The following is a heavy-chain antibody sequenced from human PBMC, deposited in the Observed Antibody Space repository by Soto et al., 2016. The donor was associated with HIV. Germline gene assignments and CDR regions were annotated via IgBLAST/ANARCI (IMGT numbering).Heavy chain of an antibody. J-gene: IGHJ6*03. CDR3: ARHVCTSSSCYDYYYYYMDV. CDR2: IYFTGNT. Sequence: QLQLQESGPGLVKPSETLSLTCTVSGDSISSSNYYWGWIRQPPGKGLEWIGSIYFTGNTYYNPSLKSRVTISVDTSKNQFSLKLSSVTAADTAVYYCARHVCTSSSCYDYYYYYMDVWGKGTNGHRLL. CDR1: GDSISSSNYY. D-gene: IGHD2-2*01. V-gene: IGHV4-39*01.